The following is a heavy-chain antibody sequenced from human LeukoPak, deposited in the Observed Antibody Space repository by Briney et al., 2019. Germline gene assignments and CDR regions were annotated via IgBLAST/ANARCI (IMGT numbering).Heavy chain of an antibody. CDR1: GGSISSSNW. V-gene: IGHV4-4*02. CDR3: ARDVGYCSSTSCGNNWFDP. CDR2: IYYSGST. Sequence: SGTLSLNCAVSGGSISSSNWWSWVRQPPGKGLEWIGEIYYSGSTNYNPSLKSRVTMSVDTSKNQFSLKLGSVTAADTAVYYCARDVGYCSSTSCGNNWFDPWGQGTLVTVSS. J-gene: IGHJ5*02. D-gene: IGHD2-2*01.